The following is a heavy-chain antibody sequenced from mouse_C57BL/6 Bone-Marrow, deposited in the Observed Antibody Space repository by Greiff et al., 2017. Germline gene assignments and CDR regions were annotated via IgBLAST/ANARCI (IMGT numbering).Heavy chain of an antibody. D-gene: IGHD1-1*01. CDR3: ARVRYCMDY. V-gene: IGHV5-16*01. CDR1: GFTFSDYY. CDR2: INYDGSST. Sequence: EVKLMESEGGLVQPGSSMKLSCTASGFTFSDYYMAWVRQVPEKGLEWVANINYDGSSTYYLDSLKSRFIISRDNAKNILYLQMSSLKSEDTATYYCARVRYCMDYWGQGTSVTVSS. J-gene: IGHJ4*01.